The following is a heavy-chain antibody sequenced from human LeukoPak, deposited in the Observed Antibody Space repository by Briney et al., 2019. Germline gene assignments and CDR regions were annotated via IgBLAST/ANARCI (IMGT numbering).Heavy chain of an antibody. CDR2: ISSSSSYI. V-gene: IGHV3-21*01. CDR3: ARLDGTTLYWFDP. D-gene: IGHD1-7*01. J-gene: IGHJ5*02. Sequence: GRSLRLSCAASGFTFSSNGMHWVRQAPGKGLGWVSSISSSSSYIYYADSVKGRFTISRDNAKNSLYLQMNSLRAEDTAVYYCARLDGTTLYWFDPWGQGTLVTVSS. CDR1: GFTFSSNG.